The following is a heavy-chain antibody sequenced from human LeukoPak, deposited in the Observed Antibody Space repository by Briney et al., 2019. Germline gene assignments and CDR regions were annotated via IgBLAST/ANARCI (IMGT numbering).Heavy chain of an antibody. CDR2: IYPGASDT. CDR1: GYSFTSCW. J-gene: IGHJ4*02. Sequence: GEALKISCKGYGYSFTSCWIDWVRQMPGKGLEWMGIIYPGASDTSYSPSFQGQVTISADKFITTAYLQWDSLKASDTAMYYCARRVHGSGGIDSWGQGTLVIVSS. D-gene: IGHD3-10*01. CDR3: ARRVHGSGGIDS. V-gene: IGHV5-51*01.